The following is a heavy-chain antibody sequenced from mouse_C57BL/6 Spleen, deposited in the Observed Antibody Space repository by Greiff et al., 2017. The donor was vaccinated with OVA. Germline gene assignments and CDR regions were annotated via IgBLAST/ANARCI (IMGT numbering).Heavy chain of an antibody. D-gene: IGHD1-1*01. CDR2: IDPETGGT. CDR3: LIYYYGSSLYWYFDV. CDR1: GYTFTDYE. J-gene: IGHJ1*03. Sequence: VQLQQSGAELVRPGASVTLSCKASGYTFTDYEMHWVKQTPVHGLEWIGAIDPETGGTAYNQKFKGKAILTADKSSSTAYMELRSLTSEDSAVYYCLIYYYGSSLYWYFDVWGTGTTVTGSS. V-gene: IGHV1-15*01.